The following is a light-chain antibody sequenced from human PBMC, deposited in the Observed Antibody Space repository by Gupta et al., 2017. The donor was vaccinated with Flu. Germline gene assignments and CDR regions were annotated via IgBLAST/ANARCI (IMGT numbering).Light chain of an antibody. CDR3: AAWDDSLKAVV. CDR1: SSNIGSNT. J-gene: IGLJ3*02. V-gene: IGLV1-44*01. CDR2: SNN. Sequence: QSVLTQPPSASGTPGHSVPISCSGSSSNIGSNTVNWYQQLPGTAPKLLIYSNNQRPSGVTDRFSGYKSGTSASRAISGLQSEDEADDYCAAWDDSLKAVVFGGGTKLTVL.